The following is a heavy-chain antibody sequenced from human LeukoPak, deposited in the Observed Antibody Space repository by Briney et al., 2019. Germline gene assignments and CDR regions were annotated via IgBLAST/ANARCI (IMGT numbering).Heavy chain of an antibody. CDR3: ARTSHNGGLDY. Sequence: ASVKVSCKASGGTFSSYAISWVRQAPGQGLEWMGWINPNSGGTNYAQKFQGRVTMTRDTSISTAYMELSRLRSDDTAVYYCARTSHNGGLDYWGQGTLVTVSS. CDR2: INPNSGGT. J-gene: IGHJ4*02. V-gene: IGHV1-2*02. D-gene: IGHD1-14*01. CDR1: GGTFSSYA.